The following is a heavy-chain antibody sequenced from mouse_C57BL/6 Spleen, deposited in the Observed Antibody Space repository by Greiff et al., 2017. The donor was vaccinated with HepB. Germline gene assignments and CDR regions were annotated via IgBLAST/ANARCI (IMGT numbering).Heavy chain of an antibody. CDR2: INPYNGGT. J-gene: IGHJ4*01. CDR3: ARRSSYYAMDY. Sequence: VQLQQSGPVLVKPGASVKMSCKASGYTFTDYYMNWVKQSHGKSLEWIGVINPYNGGTSYNQKFKGKATLTVDKSSSTAYMALNSLTSEDSAVYYCARRSSYYAMDYWGQGTSVTVSS. V-gene: IGHV1-19*01. CDR1: GYTFTDYY.